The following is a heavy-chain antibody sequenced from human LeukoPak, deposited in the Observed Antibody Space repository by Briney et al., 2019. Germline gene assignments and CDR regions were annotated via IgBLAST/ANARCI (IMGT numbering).Heavy chain of an antibody. J-gene: IGHJ4*02. CDR1: GYTFTGYY. CDR2: INPNSGGT. D-gene: IGHD3-22*01. Sequence: ASVKVSCKASGYTFTGYYMHWVRQAPGQGLEWMGWINPNSGGTNYAQKFQGRVTMTRDTSISTAYMELSRLRSDDTAVYYCARDLESRYYYDSSGYYDPHWGQGTLVTVSS. CDR3: ARDLESRYYYDSSGYYDPH. V-gene: IGHV1-2*02.